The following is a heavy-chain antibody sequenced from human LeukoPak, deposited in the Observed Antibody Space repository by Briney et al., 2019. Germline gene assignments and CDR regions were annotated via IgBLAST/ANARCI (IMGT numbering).Heavy chain of an antibody. CDR1: GFNFSNYG. D-gene: IGHD3-10*01. J-gene: IGHJ5*02. Sequence: GGSLRLSCAASGFNFSNYGMTWVRQAPGKGLEWVSSISSSSSYIYYADSVKGRFTISRDNAKNSLYLQMNSLRAEDTAVYYCAREVLWFGELSQYNWFDPWGQGTLVTVSS. CDR2: ISSSSSYI. CDR3: AREVLWFGELSQYNWFDP. V-gene: IGHV3-21*01.